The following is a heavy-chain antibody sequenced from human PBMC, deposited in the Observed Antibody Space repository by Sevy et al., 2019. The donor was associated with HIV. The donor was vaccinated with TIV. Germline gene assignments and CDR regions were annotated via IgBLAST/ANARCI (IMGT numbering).Heavy chain of an antibody. J-gene: IGHJ4*02. CDR3: ARHILRDGGNYFDY. D-gene: IGHD2-15*01. V-gene: IGHV4-39*01. CDR1: GGSISSSSYY. CDR2: IYYTWST. Sequence: SEPLSLTCTVSGGSISSSSYYWGWIRQPPGKGLEWIGSIYYTWSTYYNPSLKSRVTISVDTSKNQFSLKLSSVTAADTAVYYCARHILRDGGNYFDYWGQGTLVTVSS.